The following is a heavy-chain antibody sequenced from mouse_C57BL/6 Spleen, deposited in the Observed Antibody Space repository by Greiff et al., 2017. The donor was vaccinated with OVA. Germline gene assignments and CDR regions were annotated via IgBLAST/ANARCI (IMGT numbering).Heavy chain of an antibody. Sequence: QVQLQQPGAELVKPGASVKMSCKASGYTFTSYGITWVKQRPGQGLEWIGDLYTGSGCTNYNEKFQSKATLTVDPSSSTAYMQLLSLTSEDSAVYYCAIGSSRYYYAMDYWGQGTSVTVSS. CDR2: LYTGSGCT. D-gene: IGHD1-1*01. V-gene: IGHV1-55*01. J-gene: IGHJ4*01. CDR1: GYTFTSYG. CDR3: AIGSSRYYYAMDY.